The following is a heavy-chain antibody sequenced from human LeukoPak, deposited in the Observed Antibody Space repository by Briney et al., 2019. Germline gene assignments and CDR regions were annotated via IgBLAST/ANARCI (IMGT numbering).Heavy chain of an antibody. Sequence: ASAKVSCKASGGTFSSYAISWVRQAPGQGLEWMGGIIPIFGTANYAQKFQGRVTITADKSTSTAYMELSSLRSEDTAVYYCARGSSTDYCSSTSCYAVDYWGQGTLVTVSS. CDR1: GGTFSSYA. CDR2: IIPIFGTA. J-gene: IGHJ4*02. V-gene: IGHV1-69*06. CDR3: ARGSSTDYCSSTSCYAVDY. D-gene: IGHD2-2*01.